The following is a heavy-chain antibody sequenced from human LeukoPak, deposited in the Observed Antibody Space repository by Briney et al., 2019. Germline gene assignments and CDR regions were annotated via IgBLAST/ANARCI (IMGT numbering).Heavy chain of an antibody. CDR1: GFTFSGYE. V-gene: IGHV3-48*03. J-gene: IGHJ4*02. CDR3: VRDATETKLGRVYFDY. CDR2: ISTSDTLI. D-gene: IGHD4-17*01. Sequence: PGGSLRLSCAASGFTFSGYEMNWVRQAPGKGLEWLAYISTSDTLIRYADTVKGRFTISRDDAKNSLYLQMNSLRAEDTGVYHCVRDATETKLGRVYFDYWGQGTLVTVSS.